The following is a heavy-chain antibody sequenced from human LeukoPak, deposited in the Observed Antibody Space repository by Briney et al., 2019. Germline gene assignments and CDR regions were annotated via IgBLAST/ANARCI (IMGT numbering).Heavy chain of an antibody. CDR2: IIPILGIA. Sequence: SVKVSCKASGGTFSSYAISWVRQAPGQGLEWMGRIIPILGIANYAQKFQGRVTTTADKSTSTAYMELSSLRSEDTAVYYCARAEVYSSTRGALRFDPWGQGTLVTVSS. V-gene: IGHV1-69*04. CDR1: GGTFSSYA. D-gene: IGHD6-13*01. J-gene: IGHJ5*02. CDR3: ARAEVYSSTRGALRFDP.